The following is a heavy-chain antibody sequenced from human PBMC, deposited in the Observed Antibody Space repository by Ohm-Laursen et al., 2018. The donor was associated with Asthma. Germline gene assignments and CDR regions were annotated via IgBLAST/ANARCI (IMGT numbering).Heavy chain of an antibody. Sequence: ASVKVSCKASGYTFTGYGISWVRQAPGQGLEWLGGINSVFGTSTYAQKFHDRFTITADESTSTVYMTLSSLTSEDTAVYYCARKAGSCITSNCYSLDFWGQGTLVTVSS. CDR3: ARKAGSCITSNCYSLDF. CDR1: GYTFTGYG. J-gene: IGHJ4*02. CDR2: INSVFGTS. D-gene: IGHD2-15*01. V-gene: IGHV1-69*13.